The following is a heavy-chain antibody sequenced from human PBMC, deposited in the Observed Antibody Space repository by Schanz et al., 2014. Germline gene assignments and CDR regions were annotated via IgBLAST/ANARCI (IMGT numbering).Heavy chain of an antibody. V-gene: IGHV3-11*01. CDR1: GFSFSDSF. J-gene: IGHJ3*01. Sequence: VQLVESGGGLVKPGGSLRLSCVASGFSFSDSFMSWIRQTPEKGLEWIAFMSHSGGVIYYAESVRGRFFISRDNAKNSLYLQMKSLRVDDTAVYYCAREQPIFGVTYPDAYDVWGRGTMVTVSS. CDR3: AREQPIFGVTYPDAYDV. D-gene: IGHD3-3*01. CDR2: MSHSGGVI.